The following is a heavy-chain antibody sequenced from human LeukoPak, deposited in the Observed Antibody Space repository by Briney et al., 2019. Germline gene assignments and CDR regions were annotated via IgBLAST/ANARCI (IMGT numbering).Heavy chain of an antibody. CDR3: AREMSPGNIFDY. V-gene: IGHV3-53*01. Sequence: GGSLRLSCAASGFTVSSSHMAWVRQAVGKGLEWVSFIYSGGDTSYADSVKGRFTISRDNSKNTLYLQMNSLRAEDTAVYYCAREMSPGNIFDYWGQGTLVTVSS. J-gene: IGHJ4*02. CDR2: IYSGGDT. CDR1: GFTVSSSH. D-gene: IGHD2/OR15-2a*01.